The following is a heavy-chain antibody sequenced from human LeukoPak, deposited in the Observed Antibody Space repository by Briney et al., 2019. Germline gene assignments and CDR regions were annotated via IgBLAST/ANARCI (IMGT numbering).Heavy chain of an antibody. CDR2: IYYSGST. D-gene: IGHD4-17*01. CDR3: ARLVSTTAYYFDY. J-gene: IGHJ4*02. CDR1: GGSISSYY. V-gene: IGHV4-59*01. Sequence: SETLSLTCTVSGGSISSYYWSWIRQPPGKGLEGIGYIYYSGSTNYNPSLKSRVTISVVPSKNHFSRKLSSVTAADTAVYYCARLVSTTAYYFDYWGQGTLVTVSS.